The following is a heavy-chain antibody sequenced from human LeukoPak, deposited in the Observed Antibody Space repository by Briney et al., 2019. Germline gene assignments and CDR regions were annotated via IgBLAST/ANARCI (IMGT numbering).Heavy chain of an antibody. V-gene: IGHV3-48*01. CDR1: GFTFSSYS. J-gene: IGHJ3*02. D-gene: IGHD5-18*01. CDR3: AKEVTGYSYGYDAFDI. Sequence: GGSLRLSCAASGFTFSSYSMTWVRQAPGKGLEWVSYISSSSSTIYYADSVKGRFTISRDNSKNTLYLQMNSLRAEDTAVYYCAKEVTGYSYGYDAFDIWGQGTMVTVSS. CDR2: ISSSSSTI.